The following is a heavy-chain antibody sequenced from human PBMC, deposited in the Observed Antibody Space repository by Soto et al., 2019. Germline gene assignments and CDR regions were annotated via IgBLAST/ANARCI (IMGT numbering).Heavy chain of an antibody. Sequence: GESLKISCKGSGYSFTSYWIGWVRQMPGKGLEWMGIIYPGDSDTRYSPSFQGQVTISADKSISTAYLQWSSLKASDTAMYYCARASAWRDDYGDYAPLYNWFDPWGQGTLVTVSS. D-gene: IGHD4-17*01. V-gene: IGHV5-51*01. CDR3: ARASAWRDDYGDYAPLYNWFDP. J-gene: IGHJ5*02. CDR2: IYPGDSDT. CDR1: GYSFTSYW.